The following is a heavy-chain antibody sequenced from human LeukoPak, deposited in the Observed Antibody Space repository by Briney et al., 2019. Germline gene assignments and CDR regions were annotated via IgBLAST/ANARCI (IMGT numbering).Heavy chain of an antibody. J-gene: IGHJ4*02. CDR2: IYISGST. Sequence: SETLSLTCTVSGGPISSDDSYWSWIRQPAGKGLEWIGRIYISGSTNYNPSLKSRVTISVDTSKNQFSLKLSSVTAADTAVYYCARAASMGDYGDYTNFDYWGQGTLVTVSS. D-gene: IGHD4-17*01. CDR1: GGPISSDDSY. V-gene: IGHV4-61*02. CDR3: ARAASMGDYGDYTNFDY.